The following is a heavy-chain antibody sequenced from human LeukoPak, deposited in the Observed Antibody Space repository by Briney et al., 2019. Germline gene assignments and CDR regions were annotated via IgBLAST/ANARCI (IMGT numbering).Heavy chain of an antibody. CDR1: GGSITSSTYY. J-gene: IGHJ4*02. CDR2: LYYSGST. D-gene: IGHD2-2*01. V-gene: IGHV4-39*07. CDR3: AGGGYCSSTSCYSKPLDY. Sequence: PSETLSLTCAVSGGSITSSTYYWGWIRQPPGKGLEWIGSLYYSGSTYYNPSLKSRVTISVDTSKNQFSLKLSSVTAADTAVYYCAGGGYCSSTSCYSKPLDYWGQGTLVTFYS.